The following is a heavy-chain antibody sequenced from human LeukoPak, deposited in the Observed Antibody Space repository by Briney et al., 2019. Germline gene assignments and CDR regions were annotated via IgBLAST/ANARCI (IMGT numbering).Heavy chain of an antibody. CDR1: GFTFSDYY. CDR3: ARSLEGYFDFNGPGHGMDV. J-gene: IGHJ6*02. D-gene: IGHD3-9*01. CDR2: ISSSGTTI. Sequence: KSGGSLRLSCAASGFTFSDYYMSWIRQAPGKGLEWVSYISSSGTTIYYADSVKGRFTISRDNAKNSLYLQMNSLRAEDTAVYYCARSLEGYFDFNGPGHGMDVWGQGTTVTVSS. V-gene: IGHV3-11*01.